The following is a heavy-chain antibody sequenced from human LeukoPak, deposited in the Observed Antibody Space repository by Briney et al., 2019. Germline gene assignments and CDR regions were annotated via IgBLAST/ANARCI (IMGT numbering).Heavy chain of an antibody. CDR2: IYYSGST. J-gene: IGHJ6*02. CDR3: ARAQGIAAAGLYYYYYGMDV. D-gene: IGHD6-13*01. V-gene: IGHV4-59*01. Sequence: SETLSLTCTVSGGSISSYYWSWIRQPPGKGLEWIGYIYYSGSTNYNPSLKSRVTISVDTSKNQFSLKLSSVTAADTAVYYRARAQGIAAAGLYYYYYGMDVWGQGTTVTVSS. CDR1: GGSISSYY.